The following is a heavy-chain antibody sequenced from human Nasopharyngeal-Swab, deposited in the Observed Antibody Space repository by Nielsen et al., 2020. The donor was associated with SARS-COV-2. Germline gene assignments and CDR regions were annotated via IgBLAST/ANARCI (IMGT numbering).Heavy chain of an antibody. CDR1: GGSVSSGSYY. Sequence: SETLSLTCTVSGGSVSSGSYYWSWIRQPPGKGLEWIGYIYYSTDYNPSLKSRVTISVDTSKNQFSLKLSSVTAADTAVYYCARDSVVVVPAAMGSYYYYYMDVWGKGTTVTVSS. CDR2: IYYST. D-gene: IGHD2-2*01. J-gene: IGHJ6*03. CDR3: ARDSVVVVPAAMGSYYYYYMDV. V-gene: IGHV4-61*01.